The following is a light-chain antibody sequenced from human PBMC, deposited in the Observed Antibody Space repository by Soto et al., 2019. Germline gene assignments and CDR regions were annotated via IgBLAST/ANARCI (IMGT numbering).Light chain of an antibody. Sequence: EIVMTQSPATLSVSPGERATLSCRASQSVNSNLAWYRQKPGQAPRLLISDASTRATGVPARFSGSGSGTKFTLPISSRQYEDYGIYYCQQYNFWPPLTFGGGTKVEIK. CDR2: DAS. J-gene: IGKJ4*01. CDR1: QSVNSN. CDR3: QQYNFWPPLT. V-gene: IGKV3-15*01.